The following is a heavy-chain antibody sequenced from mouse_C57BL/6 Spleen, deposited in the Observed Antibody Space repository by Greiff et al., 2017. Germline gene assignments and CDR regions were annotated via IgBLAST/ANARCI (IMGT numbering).Heavy chain of an antibody. CDR3: ARSSLYCGSSYYWYFDV. J-gene: IGHJ1*03. V-gene: IGHV1-69*01. CDR2: IDPSDSYT. D-gene: IGHD1-1*01. CDR1: GYTFTSYW. Sequence: QVQLQQPGAELVMPGASVKLSCKASGYTFTSYWMHWVKQRPGQGLEWIGEIDPSDSYTNYNQKFKGKSTLTVDKSSSTAYMQLRSLTSEDSAVYYCARSSLYCGSSYYWYFDVWGTGTTVTVSS.